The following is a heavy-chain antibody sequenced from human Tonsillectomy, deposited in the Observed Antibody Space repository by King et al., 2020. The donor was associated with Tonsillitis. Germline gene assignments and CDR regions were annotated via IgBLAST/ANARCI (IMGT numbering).Heavy chain of an antibody. V-gene: IGHV1-46*03. D-gene: IGHD1-26*01. CDR2: INPSVCST. CDR3: APSSGSYSGLFDY. CDR1: GYTFTSYY. Sequence: VQLVESGAEVKKPGASVKVSCKASGYTFTSYYMHWVRQAPGQGLEWMGIINPSVCSTSYAQKYQGRVTMTRDTSTSTFYMELSSLRSEDTAVYYCAPSSGSYSGLFDYWGQGTLVTVSS. J-gene: IGHJ4*02.